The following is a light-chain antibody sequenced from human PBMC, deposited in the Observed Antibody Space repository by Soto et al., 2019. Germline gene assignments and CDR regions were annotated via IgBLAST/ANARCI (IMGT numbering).Light chain of an antibody. Sequence: EIVMTQSPATLSVSPGERATLSCRASQSVSYNLAWYQQKPGQAPRLLLYGLSTRATGIPARFSSSGSGTEFTLTISSLNSEDFAFYYGQQYNYWPGLFGPGTKVDFK. CDR1: QSVSYN. CDR2: GLS. V-gene: IGKV3D-15*01. CDR3: QQYNYWPGL. J-gene: IGKJ3*01.